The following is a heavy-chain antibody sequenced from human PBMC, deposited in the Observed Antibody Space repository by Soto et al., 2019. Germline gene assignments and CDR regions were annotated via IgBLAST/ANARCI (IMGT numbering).Heavy chain of an antibody. J-gene: IGHJ4*02. CDR1: DGSISSYY. Sequence: SETLSLTCTVSDGSISSYYWGWIRQPPGKGLEWIGYIFYTGSTNYNPSLKSRVTISVDTSKNQFSLKLSSVTAADTAVYYCGRHYTIGNNWNYFDYWGQGTLVTVSS. V-gene: IGHV4-59*08. CDR3: GRHYTIGNNWNYFDY. CDR2: IFYTGST. D-gene: IGHD1-1*01.